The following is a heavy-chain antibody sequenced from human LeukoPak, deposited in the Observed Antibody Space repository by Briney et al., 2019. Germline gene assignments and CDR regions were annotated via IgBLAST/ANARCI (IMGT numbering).Heavy chain of an antibody. Sequence: PGGSLRLSCAASGFTFSSYAMSWVRQAPGKGLEWVANIKQDGSKKSYVDSVKGRFTISRDNAKNSLYLQMNSLRAEDTAIYNCTRVGYIDEGIDYWGQGTLVTVSS. CDR2: IKQDGSKK. CDR1: GFTFSSYA. V-gene: IGHV3-7*04. J-gene: IGHJ4*02. CDR3: TRVGYIDEGIDY. D-gene: IGHD5-24*01.